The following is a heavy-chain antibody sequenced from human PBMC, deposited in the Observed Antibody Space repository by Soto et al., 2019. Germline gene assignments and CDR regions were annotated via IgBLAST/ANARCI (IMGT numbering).Heavy chain of an antibody. CDR2: ISGSGSTI. CDR3: AKVFYYYDSSGYYYFDY. D-gene: IGHD3-22*01. CDR1: GFTFSSYA. Sequence: LRLSCAASGFTFSSYAVSWVRQAPGKGPEWISSISGSGSTIYYADSVKGRFTISRDNSKNTLYLQMSSLRAEDTAVYYCAKVFYYYDSSGYYYFDYWGQGTLVTAPQ. V-gene: IGHV3-23*01. J-gene: IGHJ4*02.